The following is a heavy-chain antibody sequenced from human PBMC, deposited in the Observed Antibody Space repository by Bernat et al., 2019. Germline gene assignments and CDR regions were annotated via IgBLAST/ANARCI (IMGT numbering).Heavy chain of an antibody. CDR2: IYSGGST. CDR3: ARDRFYSPEH. J-gene: IGHJ1*01. CDR1: GFTVSSNY. Sequence: EVQLVESGGGLVQPGGSLRLSCAASGFTVSSNYMSWVRQAPGKGLEWVSVIYSGGSTYYADSVKGRFTISRDNSKNTVYLQMNSLRDEDTAVYYCARDRFYSPEHWGQGILVTVSS. D-gene: IGHD2-21*01. V-gene: IGHV3-66*01.